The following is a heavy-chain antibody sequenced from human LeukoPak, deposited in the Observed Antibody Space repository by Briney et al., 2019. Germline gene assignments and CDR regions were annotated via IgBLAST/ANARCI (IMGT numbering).Heavy chain of an antibody. J-gene: IGHJ4*02. CDR2: MNPNSGNT. Sequence: ASVKVSCKASGYTFTSYDINWVRQATGQGLEWMGWMNPNSGNTGYAQKFQGRVTITRNTSIGTAYMELSSLRSEDTAVYYCARGWTTVTKAPGYWGQGTLVTVSS. CDR3: ARGWTTVTKAPGY. CDR1: GYTFTSYD. V-gene: IGHV1-8*03. D-gene: IGHD4-11*01.